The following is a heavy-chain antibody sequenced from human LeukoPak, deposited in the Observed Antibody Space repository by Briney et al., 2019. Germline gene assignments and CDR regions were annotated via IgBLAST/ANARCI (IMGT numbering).Heavy chain of an antibody. CDR2: IIPIFGTA. D-gene: IGHD4-17*01. Sequence: SVKVSCKASGGTFSSYAISWVRQAPGQGLEWMGGIIPIFGTANYAQKFQGRVTITTDESTSTAYMELSSLRSEDTAVYYCAREGPPDGDLSETWFDPWGQGTLVTVSP. CDR3: AREGPPDGDLSETWFDP. J-gene: IGHJ5*02. V-gene: IGHV1-69*05. CDR1: GGTFSSYA.